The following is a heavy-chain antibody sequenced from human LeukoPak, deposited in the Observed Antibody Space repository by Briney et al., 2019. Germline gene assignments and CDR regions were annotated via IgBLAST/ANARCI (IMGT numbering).Heavy chain of an antibody. V-gene: IGHV3-11*01. J-gene: IGHJ4*02. D-gene: IGHD3-10*01. CDR2: ISSGGSTI. Sequence: GGSLRLSCAASGFTFSDYYMNWIRQAPGKGLEWVPYISSGGSTIYYADSVKGRFTISRDNAKNSLYLQMNSLRAEDTAVYYCARDTQFGRFDYWGQGILVTVSS. CDR1: GFTFSDYY. CDR3: ARDTQFGRFDY.